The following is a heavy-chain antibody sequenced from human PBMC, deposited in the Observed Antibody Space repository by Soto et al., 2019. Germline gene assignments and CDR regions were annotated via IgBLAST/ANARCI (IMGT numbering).Heavy chain of an antibody. CDR3: AHTGPLATVGFDY. Sequence: QITLKESGPSLVNPTQSLTLTCSFSGFSLTTTEVAVGWIRQPPGKALEWLAPIHWADDKRYSPSLKSSLTTTXDPXTTPVVLTMPNVHPEDTATYFCAHTGPLATVGFDYWGQGILVTVSS. CDR2: IHWADDK. CDR1: GFSLTTTEVA. J-gene: IGHJ4*02. V-gene: IGHV2-5*02. D-gene: IGHD6-13*01.